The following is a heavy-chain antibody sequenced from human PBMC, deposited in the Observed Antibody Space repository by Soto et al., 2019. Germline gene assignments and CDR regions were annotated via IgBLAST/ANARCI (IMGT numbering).Heavy chain of an antibody. J-gene: IGHJ3*02. Sequence: ASVKVSCKASGGTFSSYTISWVRQAPGQGLEWMGRIIPILGIANYAQKFQGRVTITADKSTSTAYMELSSLRSEDTAVYYCATYYYGSGSYYSDAFDIWGQGTMVTVSS. CDR3: ATYYYGSGSYYSDAFDI. CDR2: IIPILGIA. CDR1: GGTFSSYT. V-gene: IGHV1-69*02. D-gene: IGHD3-10*01.